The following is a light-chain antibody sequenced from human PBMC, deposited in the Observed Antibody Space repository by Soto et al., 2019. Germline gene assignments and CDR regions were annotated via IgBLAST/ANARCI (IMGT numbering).Light chain of an antibody. J-gene: IGLJ1*01. Sequence: QSALTQPASVSGSPGQSITIFCTGTSSDVGGYNYVSWHQHHPGKAPKLMIYDVSNRPSGVSSRFSGSKSGNTASLTISGLPAEDEAEYYCSSDTSTSTYVFGGGTKLTVL. V-gene: IGLV2-14*03. CDR1: SSDVGGYNY. CDR2: DVS. CDR3: SSDTSTSTYV.